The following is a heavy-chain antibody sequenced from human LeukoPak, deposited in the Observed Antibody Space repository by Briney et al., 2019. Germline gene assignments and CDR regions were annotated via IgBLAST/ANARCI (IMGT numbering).Heavy chain of an antibody. Sequence: GRSLRLSCAASGFTFSSYGMHWVRQAPGKGLEWVAVISYDGSNKYHADSVKGRFTISRDNSKNTLYLQMNSLRAEDTAVYYCAKDGVGATPGDQLFDYWGQGTLVTVSS. J-gene: IGHJ4*02. CDR2: ISYDGSNK. D-gene: IGHD1-26*01. CDR1: GFTFSSYG. V-gene: IGHV3-30*18. CDR3: AKDGVGATPGDQLFDY.